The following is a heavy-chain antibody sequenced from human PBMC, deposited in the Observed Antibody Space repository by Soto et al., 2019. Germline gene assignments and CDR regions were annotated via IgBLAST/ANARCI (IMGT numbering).Heavy chain of an antibody. CDR1: GGSISSGGYY. Sequence: QVQLQESGPGLVKPSQTLSLTCTVSGGSISSGGYYWSWIRQHPGKGLEWIGYIYYSGSTYYNPSLRSRVTISVDTSKNQFSLKLSSVTAADTAVYYCARQGGGPAPSDAATDFHNWFDPWGQGTLVTVSS. D-gene: IGHD3-16*01. CDR3: ARQGGGPAPSDAATDFHNWFDP. CDR2: IYYSGST. J-gene: IGHJ5*02. V-gene: IGHV4-31*03.